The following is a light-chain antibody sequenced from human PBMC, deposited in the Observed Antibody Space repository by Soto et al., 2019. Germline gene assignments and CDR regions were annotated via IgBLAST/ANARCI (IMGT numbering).Light chain of an antibody. CDR1: SSDVGSYNL. CDR3: CSYAGSSTLV. CDR2: EGS. J-gene: IGLJ2*01. Sequence: QSALTQPASVSGSPGQSITISCTGTSSDVGSYNLVSWYQQHPGKATKLMIYEGSKRPSGVSNRFSGSKSGNTASLTISGLQAEYEADYYCCSYAGSSTLVFGGGTKVTVL. V-gene: IGLV2-23*01.